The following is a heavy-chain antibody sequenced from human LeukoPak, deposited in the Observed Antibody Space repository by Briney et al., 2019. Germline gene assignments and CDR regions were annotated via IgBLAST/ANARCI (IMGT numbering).Heavy chain of an antibody. D-gene: IGHD3-22*01. V-gene: IGHV3-48*03. Sequence: GGSLGLSCAASGFTFSSYEMNWVRQAPGKGLEWVSYISSSGSTIYYADSVKGRFTISRDNAKNSLYLQMNSLRAEDTAVYYCARASYYDSSGYYYYYYGMDVWDQGTTVTVSS. CDR1: GFTFSSYE. J-gene: IGHJ6*02. CDR3: ARASYYDSSGYYYYYYGMDV. CDR2: ISSSGSTI.